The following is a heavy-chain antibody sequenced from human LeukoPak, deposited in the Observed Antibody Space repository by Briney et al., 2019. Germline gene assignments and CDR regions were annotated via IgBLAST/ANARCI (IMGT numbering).Heavy chain of an antibody. Sequence: GGSLRLSCAASGFTFSNAWMSWVRQAPGKGLEWVSGSSGSGSSTYYADSVKGRFTISRDNSKNTLYLQMNSLRAEDTAVYYCAKTSSYSPTYYFDYWGQGSLVTVSS. D-gene: IGHD3-10*01. CDR2: SSGSGSST. CDR1: GFTFSNAW. V-gene: IGHV3-23*01. J-gene: IGHJ4*02. CDR3: AKTSSYSPTYYFDY.